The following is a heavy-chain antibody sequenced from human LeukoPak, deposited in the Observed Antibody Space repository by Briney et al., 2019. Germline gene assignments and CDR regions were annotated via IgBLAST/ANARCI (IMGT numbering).Heavy chain of an antibody. CDR2: INPSGGST. J-gene: IGHJ4*02. Sequence: ASVKVSCRASGYTFTSYYMHWVRQAPGQGLEWMGLINPSGGSTSYAQKFQGRVTMTRDTSTSTVYMELSSLRSEDTAVYYCARERPYYYDSSGYYWTRSEIDYWGQGTLVTVSS. CDR1: GYTFTSYY. D-gene: IGHD3-22*01. V-gene: IGHV1-46*01. CDR3: ARERPYYYDSSGYYWTRSEIDY.